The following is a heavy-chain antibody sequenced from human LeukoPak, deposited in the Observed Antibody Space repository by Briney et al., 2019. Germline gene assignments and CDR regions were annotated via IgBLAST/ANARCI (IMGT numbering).Heavy chain of an antibody. CDR3: ARLLSIADAFDI. V-gene: IGHV4-39*01. J-gene: IGHJ3*02. CDR2: IYYSGST. CDR1: GGSISSSSYY. D-gene: IGHD2/OR15-2a*01. Sequence: PSETLSLTCTVSGGSISSSSYYWGWIRQPPGKGLEWIGSIYYSGSTYYNPSLKSRVTISVDTSKNQFSLKLSSVTAADTAIYYCARLLSIADAFDIWGQRTKVTLSS.